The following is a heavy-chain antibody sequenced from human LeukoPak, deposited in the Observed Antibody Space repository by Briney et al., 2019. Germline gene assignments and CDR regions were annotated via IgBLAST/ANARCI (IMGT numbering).Heavy chain of an antibody. CDR1: GLRFSSFV. V-gene: IGHV3-23*01. D-gene: IGHD3-16*01. CDR3: ARASWVSSADAVR. J-gene: IGHJ4*02. Sequence: PAGGSLRLSCAASGLRFSSFVMSWVRQAPARGLEWLSSMKGTGEKFYADSVRGRFTLSRDDSRNTVYLQLNNLRVEDTAVYYCARASWVSSADAVRWGQGTVVTVSS. CDR2: MKGTGEK.